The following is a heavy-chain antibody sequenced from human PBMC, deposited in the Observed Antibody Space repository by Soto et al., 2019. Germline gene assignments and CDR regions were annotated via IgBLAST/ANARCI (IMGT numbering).Heavy chain of an antibody. V-gene: IGHV1-18*04. D-gene: IGHD1-7*01. J-gene: IGHJ4*02. CDR3: ARESGTTYIPDY. Sequence: ASVKVSCKASGYTFTTYGISWVRQAPGQGLEWMGWISAYNGHTNYAQKLQGRVTMTTDTSTSTAYMELRSLRSDDTAVYYCARESGTTYIPDYWGQGTLVTLSA. CDR2: ISAYNGHT. CDR1: GYTFTTYG.